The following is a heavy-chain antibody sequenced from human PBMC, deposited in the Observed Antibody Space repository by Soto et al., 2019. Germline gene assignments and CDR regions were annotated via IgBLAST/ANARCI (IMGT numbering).Heavy chain of an antibody. Sequence: EVTLLQSGGGSVQPGVSLRLACAASGFRLIDYAMNWVRQAPGKALEWVSGSNTGGGTTFYADSVKRRFTISRDNSKKSTFHQMNGMSVDETALYYCVNGETRIGGPNWFGPWGKGAPVTVSS. D-gene: IGHD3-10*01. V-gene: IGHV3-23*01. CDR1: GFRLIDYA. J-gene: IGHJ5*02. CDR2: SNTGGGTT. CDR3: VNGETRIGGPNWFGP.